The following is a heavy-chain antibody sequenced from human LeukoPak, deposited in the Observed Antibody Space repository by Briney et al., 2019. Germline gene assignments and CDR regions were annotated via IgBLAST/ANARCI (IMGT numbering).Heavy chain of an antibody. V-gene: IGHV1-2*02. CDR1: GYTFTGYY. J-gene: IGHJ5*02. CDR2: INPNSGGT. CDR3: ARVSCSSTSCLTREFDP. D-gene: IGHD2-2*01. Sequence: ASVKVSRKASGYTFTGYYMHWVRQAPGQGLEWMGWINPNSGGTNYAQKFQGRVAITRDTSISTAYMELSRLRSDDTAVYYCARVSCSSTSCLTREFDPWGQGTLVTVSS.